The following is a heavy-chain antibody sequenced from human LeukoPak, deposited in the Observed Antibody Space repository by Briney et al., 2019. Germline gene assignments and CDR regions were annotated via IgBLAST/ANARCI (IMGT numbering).Heavy chain of an antibody. CDR3: ARAEANSDWPWRHFQH. Sequence: GGSLRLSCAASGFTFSSYAMHWVRQAPGKGLEWVAVISYDGSNKYYADSVKGRFTISRDNSKNTLYLQMNSLRAEDTAVYYCARAEANSDWPWRHFQHWGQGTLVTVSS. V-gene: IGHV3-30*04. J-gene: IGHJ1*01. CDR2: ISYDGSNK. D-gene: IGHD6-19*01. CDR1: GFTFSSYA.